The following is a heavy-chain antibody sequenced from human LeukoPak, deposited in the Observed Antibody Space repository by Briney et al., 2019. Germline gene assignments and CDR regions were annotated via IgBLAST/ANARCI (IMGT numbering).Heavy chain of an antibody. CDR1: GGSISSGSYY. Sequence: PSETLSLTCTVSGGSISSGSYYWSWIRQPAGKGLEWIGRIYTSGSTNYNPSLKSRVTISVDTSRNQFSLKLSSVTAADTAVYYCARAQQWLGFDYWGQGTLATVSS. J-gene: IGHJ4*02. CDR2: IYTSGST. V-gene: IGHV4-61*02. D-gene: IGHD6-19*01. CDR3: ARAQQWLGFDY.